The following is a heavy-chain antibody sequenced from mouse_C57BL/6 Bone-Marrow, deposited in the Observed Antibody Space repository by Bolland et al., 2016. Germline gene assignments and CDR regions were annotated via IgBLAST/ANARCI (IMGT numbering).Heavy chain of an antibody. D-gene: IGHD1-1*01. Sequence: TNYNEKFKSKATLTVDTSSSTAYMQLSSLTSEDSAVYYCARSSYYYGSSFDYWGQGTS. V-gene: IGHV1-55*01. CDR2: T. J-gene: IGHJ4*01. CDR3: ARSSYYYGSSFDY.